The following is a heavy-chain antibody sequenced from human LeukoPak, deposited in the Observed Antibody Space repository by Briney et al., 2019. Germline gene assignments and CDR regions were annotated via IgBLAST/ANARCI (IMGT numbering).Heavy chain of an antibody. D-gene: IGHD3-10*01. J-gene: IGHJ6*02. V-gene: IGHV1-8*01. Sequence: ASMKVSCKASGYTFTSYDINWVRQATGQGLEWMGWMNPNSGNTGYAQKFQGRVTMTRNTSISTAYMELSSLRSEDTAVYYCARMTWYYGSGSYYYYYGMDVWGQGTTVTVSS. CDR2: MNPNSGNT. CDR1: GYTFTSYD. CDR3: ARMTWYYGSGSYYYYYGMDV.